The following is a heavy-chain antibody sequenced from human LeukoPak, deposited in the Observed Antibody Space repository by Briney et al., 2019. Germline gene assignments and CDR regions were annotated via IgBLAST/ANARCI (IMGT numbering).Heavy chain of an antibody. D-gene: IGHD3-22*01. CDR3: ARGDDSSGYYYSEFFEY. Sequence: SETLSLTCTVSGGSISSGGYYWSWIRQHSGKGLEWIGYIYYSGSTYYNPSLKSRVTISVDTSKNQFSLKLSSVTAADTAVYYCARGDDSSGYYYSEFFEYWGQGTLVTVSS. J-gene: IGHJ4*02. CDR1: GGSISSGGYY. V-gene: IGHV4-31*03. CDR2: IYYSGST.